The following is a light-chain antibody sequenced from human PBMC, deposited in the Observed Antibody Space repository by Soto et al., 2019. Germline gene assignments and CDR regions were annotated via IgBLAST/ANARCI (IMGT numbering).Light chain of an antibody. CDR1: QDISKY. Sequence: DIQMTQSASSLPASVGDTVTISCQASQDISKYLNWYQQKPGKAPKLLIYDVLNVETGDPSRFSGRGSGTDFPLIISNLQPEDFATYYSKQYDQLPITFGGGPKVDI. J-gene: IGKJ4*01. V-gene: IGKV1-33*01. CDR3: KQYDQLPIT. CDR2: DVL.